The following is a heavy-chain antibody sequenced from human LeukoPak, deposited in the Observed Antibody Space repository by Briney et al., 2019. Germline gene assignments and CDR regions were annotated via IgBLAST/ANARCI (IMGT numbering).Heavy chain of an antibody. CDR3: AGLVPAAHGEVY. V-gene: IGHV3-53*01. CDR1: RFTVSSNY. J-gene: IGHJ4*02. CDR2: IYSGGST. Sequence: GGSLRLSCAASRFTVSSNYMSWVRQAPGKGLEWVSVIYSGGSTYYADSVKGRFTISRDNSKNTLYLQMNSLRAEDTAVYYCAGLVPAAHGEVYWGQGTLVTVSS. D-gene: IGHD2-2*01.